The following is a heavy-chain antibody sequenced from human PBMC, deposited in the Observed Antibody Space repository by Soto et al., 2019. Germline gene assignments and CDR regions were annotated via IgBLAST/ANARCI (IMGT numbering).Heavy chain of an antibody. Sequence: SETLSLNCIVSGESISSSSYYCGWIRHPPGKGLEWIGSIYHSGRTYYNPSLQSRVSISIDTSKNQLSLKLSSVTAEDTALYYCARQRTTVVTQAYFAYWGQGALVTVSS. CDR3: ARQRTTVVTQAYFAY. J-gene: IGHJ4*02. V-gene: IGHV4-39*01. CDR2: IYHSGRT. D-gene: IGHD2-21*02. CDR1: GESISSSSYY.